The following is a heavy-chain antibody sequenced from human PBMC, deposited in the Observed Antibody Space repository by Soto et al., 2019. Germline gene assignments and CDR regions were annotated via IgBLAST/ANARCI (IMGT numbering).Heavy chain of an antibody. CDR3: ARARKYYYGSGSPYYYGMDV. CDR2: ISGYNGNT. J-gene: IGHJ6*02. V-gene: IGHV1-18*04. D-gene: IGHD3-10*01. Sequence: QVQLVQSGAEVKKPGASVKVSCKASGYTFTSYGVSWVRQAPGQGLEWMGWISGYNGNTNYAQKLQGRVTMTTDTSTSTAYMELRSLRSDATAVYYCARARKYYYGSGSPYYYGMDVWGQGITVTVSS. CDR1: GYTFTSYG.